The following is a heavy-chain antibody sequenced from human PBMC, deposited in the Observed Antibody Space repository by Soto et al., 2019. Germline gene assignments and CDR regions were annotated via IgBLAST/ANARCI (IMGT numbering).Heavy chain of an antibody. Sequence: QVQLQESGPGLVKPSQTLSLTCTVSGGSISSGGYYWSWIRQHPGKGLEWIGYIYYSGSTYYNPSRTRRVARSVDPSKNQFARKLSSVTAADTAVYYCARIHGSSGYYYFDYWGQGTLVTVSS. CDR3: ARIHGSSGYYYFDY. D-gene: IGHD3-22*01. J-gene: IGHJ4*02. V-gene: IGHV4-31*03. CDR1: GGSISSGGYY. CDR2: IYYSGST.